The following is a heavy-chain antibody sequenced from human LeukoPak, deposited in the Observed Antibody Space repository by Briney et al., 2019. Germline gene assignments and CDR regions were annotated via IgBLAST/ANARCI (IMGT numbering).Heavy chain of an antibody. D-gene: IGHD3-16*01. V-gene: IGHV1-46*01. CDR1: GYTFTSYY. CDR2: INPSGGST. Sequence: ASVKVSCKASGYTFTSYYMHWVRQAPGQGLEWMGIINPSGGSTSYAQKFQGRVTMTRDMSTSTVYMELSSLRSEDTAVYYCARVSYHYYYYYGMDVWGQGTTVTVSS. J-gene: IGHJ6*02. CDR3: ARVSYHYYYYYGMDV.